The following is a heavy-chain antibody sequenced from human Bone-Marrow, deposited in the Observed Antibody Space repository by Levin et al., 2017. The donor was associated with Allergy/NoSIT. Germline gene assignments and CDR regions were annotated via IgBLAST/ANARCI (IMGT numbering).Heavy chain of an antibody. J-gene: IGHJ4*02. CDR2: ISGGGGNT. D-gene: IGHD2-15*01. V-gene: IGHV3-23*01. Sequence: AGGSLRLSCAASGLTFRRFAMAWVRQAPGKGLEWVSGISGGGGNTYYADSVKGRFTISRDNSNNTVYLQMNSLRAEDTAAYYCAKASGWSCSGGTRAYFFDSWGQGTLVTVSS. CDR3: AKASGWSCSGGTRAYFFDS. CDR1: GLTFRRFA.